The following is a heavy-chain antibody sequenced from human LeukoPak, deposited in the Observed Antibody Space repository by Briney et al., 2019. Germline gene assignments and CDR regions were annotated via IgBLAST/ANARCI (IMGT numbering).Heavy chain of an antibody. CDR1: GLTFSNYE. CDR3: AKDRRYCSDNSCYVAWYFDL. J-gene: IGHJ2*01. CDR2: ITTSGRTV. D-gene: IGHD2-2*01. V-gene: IGHV3-48*03. Sequence: PGGSLRLSCAASGLTFSNYEMNWVRQAPGKGLEWISYITTSGRTVNYADSVKGRFTISRDNAKDSLYLQMNSLRAEDTAVYYCAKDRRYCSDNSCYVAWYFDLWGRGTLVTVSS.